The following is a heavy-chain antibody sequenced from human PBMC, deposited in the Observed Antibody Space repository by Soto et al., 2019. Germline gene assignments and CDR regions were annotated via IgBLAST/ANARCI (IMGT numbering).Heavy chain of an antibody. CDR1: GYTFTNYG. D-gene: IGHD3-16*01. CDR2: IGGYKGNT. Sequence: ASLKVSCKASGYTFTNYGVSWVRQAPGQGLEWMGWIGGYKGNTNYAQKLQGRVTLTTDTSTSTAYMELRSLRSNDTAIYYCAMVDVYVTPSPQDVWGQGTTVTVSS. CDR3: AMVDVYVTPSPQDV. J-gene: IGHJ6*02. V-gene: IGHV1-18*01.